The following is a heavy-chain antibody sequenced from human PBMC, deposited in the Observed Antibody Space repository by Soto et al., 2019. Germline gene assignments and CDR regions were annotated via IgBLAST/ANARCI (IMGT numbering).Heavy chain of an antibody. J-gene: IGHJ3*02. V-gene: IGHV3-21*01. Sequence: EVQLVESGGGLVKPGGSLRLSCAASGFTFSSYSMNWVRQAPGKGLEWVSSISSSSSTIYYADSVKGRFTISRDNAKNSLYLQMNSLRDEDTAVYYCARSSRSGYYYDSSGYYVAFDIWGQGTMVTVSS. CDR1: GFTFSSYS. CDR3: ARSSRSGYYYDSSGYYVAFDI. CDR2: ISSSSSTI. D-gene: IGHD3-22*01.